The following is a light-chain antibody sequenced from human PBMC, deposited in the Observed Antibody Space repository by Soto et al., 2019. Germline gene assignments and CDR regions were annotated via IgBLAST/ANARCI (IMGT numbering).Light chain of an antibody. CDR2: KAS. CDR3: QQYNSYSET. CDR1: QSISSW. V-gene: IGKV1-5*03. J-gene: IGKJ1*01. Sequence: DIQMTQSPSTLSASVGDRVTITCRASQSISSWLAWYQQKPGKAPKLLIYKASSLESGVPSRFSGSGSGTEFTLTMSSLQPDDFATYYCQQYNSYSETCGQGTKVEIK.